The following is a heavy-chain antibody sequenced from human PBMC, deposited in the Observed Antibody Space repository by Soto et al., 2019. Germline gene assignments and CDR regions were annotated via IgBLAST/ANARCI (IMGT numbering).Heavy chain of an antibody. CDR3: AKDIATVTPPYYYGMDV. CDR1: GFTFDDYA. Sequence: PGGSLRLSCAASGFTFDDYAMHWVRQAPGKGLEWVSGISWNSGSIGYADSVKGRFTISRDNAKNSLYLQMNSLRAEDTALYYCAKDIATVTPPYYYGMDVWGQGTTVTVS. D-gene: IGHD4-17*01. CDR2: ISWNSGSI. J-gene: IGHJ6*02. V-gene: IGHV3-9*01.